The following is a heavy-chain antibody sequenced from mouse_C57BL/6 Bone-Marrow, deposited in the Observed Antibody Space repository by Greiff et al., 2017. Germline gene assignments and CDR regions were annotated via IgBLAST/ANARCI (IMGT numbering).Heavy chain of an antibody. CDR3: ARDRYYSNPLDY. D-gene: IGHD2-5*01. J-gene: IGHJ4*01. Sequence: EVKLVESGGGLVKPGGSLKLSCAASGFTFSSYAMSWVRQTPEKRLEWVATISDGGSYTYYPDNVKGRFTISRDNAKNNLYLQMSHLKSEATAMYYCARDRYYSNPLDYWGQGTSVTVSS. V-gene: IGHV5-4*01. CDR1: GFTFSSYA. CDR2: ISDGGSYT.